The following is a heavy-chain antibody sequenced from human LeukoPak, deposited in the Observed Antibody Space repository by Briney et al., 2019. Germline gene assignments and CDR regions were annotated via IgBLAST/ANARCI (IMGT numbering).Heavy chain of an antibody. CDR1: GYSFTSYW. CDR3: ARLGEYSGYDYYFDY. D-gene: IGHD5-12*01. J-gene: IGHJ4*02. V-gene: IGHV5-10-1*01. CDR2: IDPSDSYT. Sequence: RGESLKISCKGSGYSFTSYWISWVRQMPGKGLEWMGRIDPSDSYTNYSPSFQGHVTISADKSISTAYLQWSSLKASDTAMYYCARLGEYSGYDYYFDYWGQGTLVTVSS.